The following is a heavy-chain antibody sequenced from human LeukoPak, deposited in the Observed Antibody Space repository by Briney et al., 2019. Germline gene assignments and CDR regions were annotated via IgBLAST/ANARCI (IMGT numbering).Heavy chain of an antibody. D-gene: IGHD2-2*01. CDR1: GFTFSSYS. Sequence: GGSLRLPCAVSGFTFSSYSMSWVRQAPGKGLEWVSSISSSGTYKYYADSVKGRFTISRDTSKNTLYLQMNSLRAEDTAVYYCAKDQEYCSSTSCYGGDYFDYWGQGTLVTVSS. CDR3: AKDQEYCSSTSCYGGDYFDY. J-gene: IGHJ4*02. V-gene: IGHV3-21*04. CDR2: ISSSGTYK.